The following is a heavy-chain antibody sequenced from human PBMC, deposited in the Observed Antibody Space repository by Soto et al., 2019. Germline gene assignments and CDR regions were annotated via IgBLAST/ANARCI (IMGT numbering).Heavy chain of an antibody. CDR1: GYTFTIYG. Sequence: GASVKVSCKASGYTFTIYGISWVRQAPGQGLEWMGWISAYNGNTNYAQKLQGRVTMTTDTSTSTAYMELRSLRSDDTAVYYCAREVAGRVQSGYGMDVWGQGTTVTVSS. V-gene: IGHV1-18*01. J-gene: IGHJ6*02. D-gene: IGHD1-1*01. CDR3: AREVAGRVQSGYGMDV. CDR2: ISAYNGNT.